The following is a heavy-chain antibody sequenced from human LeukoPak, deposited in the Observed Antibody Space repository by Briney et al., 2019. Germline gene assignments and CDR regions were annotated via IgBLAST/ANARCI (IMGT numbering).Heavy chain of an antibody. CDR2: INWNGGST. Sequence: GGSLRLSCAASGFTFDDYGMSWVRQAPGKGLEWVSGINWNGGSTGYADSVKGRFTISRDNAKNSLYLQMNSLRAEDTAVYYCARRGVYGSGAFYLDYWGQGTLVTVSS. CDR1: GFTFDDYG. D-gene: IGHD3-10*01. V-gene: IGHV3-20*04. J-gene: IGHJ4*02. CDR3: ARRGVYGSGAFYLDY.